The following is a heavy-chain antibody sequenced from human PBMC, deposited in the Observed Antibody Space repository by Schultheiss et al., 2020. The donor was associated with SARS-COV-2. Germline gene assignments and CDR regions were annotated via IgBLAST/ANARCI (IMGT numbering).Heavy chain of an antibody. J-gene: IGHJ6*03. Sequence: GGSLRLSCAASDMRFNIAWMSWVRQAPGKGLEWVGLIKSKNDGGTIDYAAPVKGRFTISRDDSKNTLYLQMNSLKIEDTAVYYCTTWIQLWYQSNFYYMDVWGKGTSVTVSS. D-gene: IGHD5-18*01. CDR1: DMRFNIAW. CDR2: IKSKNDGGTI. V-gene: IGHV3-15*01. CDR3: TTWIQLWYQSNFYYMDV.